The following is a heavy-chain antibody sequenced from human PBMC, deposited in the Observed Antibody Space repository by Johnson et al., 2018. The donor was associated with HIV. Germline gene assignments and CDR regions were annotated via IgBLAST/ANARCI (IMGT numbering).Heavy chain of an antibody. CDR2: VRFDERNE. Sequence: QVQLVESGGGVVQPGRSLRLSCAASGFTFSNFAMGWVRQAPGKGLEWVAFVRFDERNEYYADSVVKGRFIISRDNSKNTLYLQMNSLRTDDTAVYYCAKNNEEWDVLPVDGVDRWGQGTLITVSA. CDR3: AKNNEEWDVLPVDGVDR. V-gene: IGHV3-30*02. D-gene: IGHD1-26*01. CDR1: GFTFSNFA. J-gene: IGHJ3*02.